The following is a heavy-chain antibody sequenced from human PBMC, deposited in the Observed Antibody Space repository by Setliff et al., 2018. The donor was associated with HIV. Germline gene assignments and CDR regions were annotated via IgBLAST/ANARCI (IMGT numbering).Heavy chain of an antibody. CDR1: GFTLSDHY. CDR3: VRAAAGLDI. D-gene: IGHD3-16*01. CDR2: ITAKFNGYVK. Sequence: PGGSLRLSCAASGFTLSDHYIDWIRQPPGKGLEWVGRITAKFNGYVKEYAASVQGRFTISRDGSKDSLFLQMNNLKTEDTAVYYCVRAAAGLDIWSQKILVTVSS. J-gene: IGHJ4*02. V-gene: IGHV3-72*01.